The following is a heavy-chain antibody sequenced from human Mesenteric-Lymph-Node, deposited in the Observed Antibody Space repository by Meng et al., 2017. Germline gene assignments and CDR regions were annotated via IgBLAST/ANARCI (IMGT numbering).Heavy chain of an antibody. Sequence: ASVKVSCKASGYTFTDYYMHWVRQAPGQGLEWMGWIKPNSGDTNYAQKFQGRVTMTRDTSISTAYMELSSLRSDDTAIYYCARGGVYNGHYTDVDGPFRCWGQGTLVTVSS. CDR1: GYTFTDYY. CDR2: IKPNSGDT. CDR3: ARGGVYNGHYTDVDGPFRC. J-gene: IGHJ4*02. V-gene: IGHV1-2*02. D-gene: IGHD3-22*01.